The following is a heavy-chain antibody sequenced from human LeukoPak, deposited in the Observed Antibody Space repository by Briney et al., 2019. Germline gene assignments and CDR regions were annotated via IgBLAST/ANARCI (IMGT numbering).Heavy chain of an antibody. Sequence: GRSLRLSCAASGFSFSSYAMHWVRQAPGKGLEWVAVIPYDGSNKYYADSVKGRFTISRDNSKNTLYLQMNSLRAEDTAVYYCARDRRDDEGYSYGYGYYYYYGMDVWGQGTTVTVSS. CDR1: GFSFSSYA. D-gene: IGHD5-18*01. CDR3: ARDRRDDEGYSYGYGYYYYYGMDV. J-gene: IGHJ6*02. V-gene: IGHV3-30*04. CDR2: IPYDGSNK.